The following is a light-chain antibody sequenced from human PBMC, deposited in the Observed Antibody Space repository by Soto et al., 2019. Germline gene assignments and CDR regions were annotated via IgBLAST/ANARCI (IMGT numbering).Light chain of an antibody. Sequence: AIQLTQSPSSLSASVGDRVTITCRASQGISSYLGWYQQKPGKAPDLLIYSASTLQSGVPSRFSGSGSGTDFTLAISSLQPEDSATYYCLQDINYPWTFGQGTKVDIK. CDR1: QGISSY. CDR3: LQDINYPWT. J-gene: IGKJ1*01. CDR2: SAS. V-gene: IGKV1-6*01.